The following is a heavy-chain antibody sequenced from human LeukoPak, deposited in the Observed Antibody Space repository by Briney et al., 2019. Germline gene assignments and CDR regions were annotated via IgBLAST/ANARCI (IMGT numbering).Heavy chain of an antibody. Sequence: ASVSVSFMASGYTFTGYYMHWVRQAPGQGGEWMGWINPNSGGTNYAQKFQGRVTMTRDTSISTAYMELSRLRSDDTAVYYCARDRYYDSSGYSFDYWGQGTLVTVSS. CDR3: ARDRYYDSSGYSFDY. V-gene: IGHV1-2*02. CDR1: GYTFTGYY. D-gene: IGHD3-22*01. J-gene: IGHJ4*02. CDR2: INPNSGGT.